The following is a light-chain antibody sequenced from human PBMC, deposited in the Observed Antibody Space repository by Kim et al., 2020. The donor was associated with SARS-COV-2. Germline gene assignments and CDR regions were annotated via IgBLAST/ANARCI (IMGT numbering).Light chain of an antibody. J-gene: IGLJ3*02. Sequence: ALGQTGRITCQGDSRRSYYASWYQQKPGQAPVLVIYGKNNRPSGIPDRFSGSSSGNTASLTITGAQAEDEADYYCNSRDSSGNHWVFGGGTQLTVL. CDR2: GKN. CDR3: NSRDSSGNHWV. CDR1: SRRSYY. V-gene: IGLV3-19*01.